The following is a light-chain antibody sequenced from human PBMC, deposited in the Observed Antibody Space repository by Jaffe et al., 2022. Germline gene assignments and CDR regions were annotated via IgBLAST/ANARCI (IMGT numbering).Light chain of an antibody. CDR1: SSDVGTYNL. CDR2: DDN. V-gene: IGLV2-23*01. Sequence: QSALTQPASVSGSPGQSITISCTGTSSDVGTYNLVSWYQQHPGKAPKVMIYDDNKRPSGVSNRFSGSKSGNTASLTISGLQAEDEADYYCCSYAGSTTNWVFGGGTKLTVL. CDR3: CSYAGSTTNWV. J-gene: IGLJ3*02.